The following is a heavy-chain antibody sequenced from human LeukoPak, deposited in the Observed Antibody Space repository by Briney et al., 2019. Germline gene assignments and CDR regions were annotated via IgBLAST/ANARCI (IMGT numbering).Heavy chain of an antibody. CDR1: EFTVTYNY. V-gene: IGHV3-53*01. Sequence: GGSLRLSCAASEFTVTYNYMTWVRQAPGKGLEWVSLLYSAGSTNYADSVKGRFTISRDNSKNKLYLEMNSLRAEDTAVYYCASTDSSSWTYWYFDLWGRGTLVTVSS. CDR2: LYSAGST. CDR3: ASTDSSSWTYWYFDL. D-gene: IGHD6-13*01. J-gene: IGHJ2*01.